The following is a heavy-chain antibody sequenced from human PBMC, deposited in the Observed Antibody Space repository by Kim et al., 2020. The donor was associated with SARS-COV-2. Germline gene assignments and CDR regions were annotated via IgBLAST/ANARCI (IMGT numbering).Heavy chain of an antibody. Sequence: GGSLRLSCAASGFTFSSYAMSWVRQAPGKGLEWVSAISGSGGSTYYADSVKGRFTISRDNSKNTLYLQMNSLRAEDTAVYYCAKDHALRSLLTRFYDYVWGDWGQGTLVTVSS. CDR1: GFTFSSYA. CDR2: ISGSGGST. V-gene: IGHV3-23*01. J-gene: IGHJ4*02. CDR3: AKDHALRSLLTRFYDYVWGD. D-gene: IGHD3-16*01.